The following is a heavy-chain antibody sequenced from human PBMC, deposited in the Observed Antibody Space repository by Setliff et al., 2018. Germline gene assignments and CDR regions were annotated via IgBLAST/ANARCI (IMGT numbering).Heavy chain of an antibody. V-gene: IGHV4-34*10. J-gene: IGHJ5*01. D-gene: IGHD1-26*01. Sequence: SETLSLTCAVYGGSFSAYWGWIRQPPGKGLEWIGSVYYSGSNDYNPSLKSRVTISLDTSKNQFSLRLTSVTAADTTVYYCARSYHLVLTNWFDAWGHGTLVTVSS. CDR1: GGSFSAY. CDR3: ARSYHLVLTNWFDA. CDR2: VYYSGSN.